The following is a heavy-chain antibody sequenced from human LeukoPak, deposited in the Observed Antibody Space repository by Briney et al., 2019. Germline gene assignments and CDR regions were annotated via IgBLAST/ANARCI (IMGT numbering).Heavy chain of an antibody. CDR1: GFSFSTYW. Sequence: PGGSLRLSCAASGFSFSTYWMSWVRQAPGKGLEWVANIKQDGSDIYYVDSVKGRFIISRDNAKNSVYLQMNSVRAEDTAVYYCARDNTVLFDYWGQGTLVTVSS. V-gene: IGHV3-7*01. CDR2: IKQDGSDI. D-gene: IGHD2/OR15-2a*01. CDR3: ARDNTVLFDY. J-gene: IGHJ4*02.